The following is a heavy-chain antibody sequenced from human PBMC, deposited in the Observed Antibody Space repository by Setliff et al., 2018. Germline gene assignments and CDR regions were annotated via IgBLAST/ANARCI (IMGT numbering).Heavy chain of an antibody. V-gene: IGHV4-4*07. CDR1: GGLIYDHW. CDR3: ARERQGGFLEWSPLDP. J-gene: IGHJ5*02. D-gene: IGHD3-3*01. CDR2: VYSDGDT. Sequence: SETLSLTCSVSGGLIYDHWWTWVRQPAGEEFQWIGRVYSDGDTEYNPSLKSRVTISVDTSNNQFSLHLTSVTAADTARYFCARERQGGFLEWSPLDPWGQGILGTVSS.